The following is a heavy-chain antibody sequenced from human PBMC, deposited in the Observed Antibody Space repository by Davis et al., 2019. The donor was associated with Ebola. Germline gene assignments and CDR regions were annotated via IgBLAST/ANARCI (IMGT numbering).Heavy chain of an antibody. J-gene: IGHJ5*02. Sequence: AASVKVSCKAYGYTFTGYYMHWVRQAPGQGLEWMGWINPNSGGTNYAQKFQGRVTMTRDTSISTAYMELSRLRSDDTAVYYCARGTGYSSGWYGMRDHNWFDPWGQGTLVTVSS. D-gene: IGHD6-19*01. CDR1: GYTFTGYY. CDR3: ARGTGYSSGWYGMRDHNWFDP. V-gene: IGHV1-2*02. CDR2: INPNSGGT.